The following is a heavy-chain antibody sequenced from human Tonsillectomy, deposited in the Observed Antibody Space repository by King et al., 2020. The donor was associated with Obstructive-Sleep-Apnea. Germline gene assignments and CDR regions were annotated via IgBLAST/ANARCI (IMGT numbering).Heavy chain of an antibody. D-gene: IGHD3-10*01. CDR2: IYYSGST. V-gene: IGHV4-39*07. CDR1: GGSFSSSSYY. J-gene: IGHJ2*01. CDR3: ARDRVTMVRGTWYFDL. Sequence: QLQESGPGLVKPSETLSLTCTVSGGSFSSSSYYWGWIRQPPGKGLEWIGSIYYSGSTYYNPSLKSRITISVDTSKNQFSLKLFSVTAADTAVYYCARDRVTMVRGTWYFDLWGRGTLVTVSS.